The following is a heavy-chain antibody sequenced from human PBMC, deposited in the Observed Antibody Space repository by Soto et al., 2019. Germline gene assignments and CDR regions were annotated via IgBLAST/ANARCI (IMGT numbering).Heavy chain of an antibody. CDR2: MYEGTIT. CDR1: GGGVSSTY. Sequence: EVRLVESGGRSIEPGWSLRLSCVVSGGGVSSTYMSWVRQAPGKGLEWVSVMYEGTITYYAEFVRGRFTISRDIAENTLYLQMDNLRADDTAVYSCARGRNGLDVWGQGTTVTVSS. CDR3: ARGRNGLDV. V-gene: IGHV3-53*01. J-gene: IGHJ6*02.